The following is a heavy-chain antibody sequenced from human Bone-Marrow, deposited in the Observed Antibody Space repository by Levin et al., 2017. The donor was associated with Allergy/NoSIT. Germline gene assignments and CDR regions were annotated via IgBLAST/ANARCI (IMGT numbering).Heavy chain of an antibody. D-gene: IGHD3-3*01. CDR3: ARDPRAPYFSARTVFYYYYMEV. V-gene: IGHV3-21*06. Sequence: GESLKISCAASGFTFSNYSMNWVRQAPGKGLEWVSYSSSRSSIIYYADSVRGRFTISRDNAKNSVYLQMNSLRAEDTAVYYCARDPRAPYFSARTVFYYYYMEVWGTGTTVNVSS. CDR2: SSSRSSII. CDR1: GFTFSNYS. J-gene: IGHJ6*03.